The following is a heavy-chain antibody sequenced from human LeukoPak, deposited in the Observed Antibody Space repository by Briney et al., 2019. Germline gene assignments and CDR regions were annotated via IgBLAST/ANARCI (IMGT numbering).Heavy chain of an antibody. CDR3: ARVLRIAAPFDY. CDR1: GYIFTDYY. J-gene: IGHJ4*02. D-gene: IGHD6-13*01. Sequence: ASVKVSCKASGYIFTDYYMHWVRQAPGQGLEWMGWINPNSGGTNYAQKFQGRVTMTRDTSISTAYMELSRLRSDDTAVYYCARVLRIAAPFDYWGQGTLVTVSS. V-gene: IGHV1-2*02. CDR2: INPNSGGT.